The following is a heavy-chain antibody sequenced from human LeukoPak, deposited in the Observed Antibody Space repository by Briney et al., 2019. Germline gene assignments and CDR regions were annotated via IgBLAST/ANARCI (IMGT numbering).Heavy chain of an antibody. V-gene: IGHV3-23*01. CDR1: GFTFSSYA. CDR3: AKNAAGFSTVVDPADY. CDR2: ISGSDGAT. J-gene: IGHJ4*02. D-gene: IGHD4-23*01. Sequence: GGSLRLSCAASGFTFSSYAMTWVRQAPGKGLEWVSGISGSDGATYYADSVNGRFTVSRDNSKNTLYLQMNSLRAEDTAVYYCAKNAAGFSTVVDPADYWGQGTLVTVSS.